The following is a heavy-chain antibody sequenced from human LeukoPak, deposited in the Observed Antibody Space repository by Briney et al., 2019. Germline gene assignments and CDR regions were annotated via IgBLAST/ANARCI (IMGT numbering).Heavy chain of an antibody. J-gene: IGHJ4*02. CDR2: IRSKAYGGTT. CDR3: TRAGFGYSGYDQTSLFDY. CDR1: GFTFGDYA. V-gene: IGHV3-49*03. Sequence: GGSLRLSCTASGFTFGDYAMSWFRQAPGKGLEWVGFIRSKAYGGTTEYAASVKGRFTISRDDSKSIAYLQMNSLKTEDTAVYYCTRAGFGYSGYDQTSLFDYWGQGTLVTVSS. D-gene: IGHD5-12*01.